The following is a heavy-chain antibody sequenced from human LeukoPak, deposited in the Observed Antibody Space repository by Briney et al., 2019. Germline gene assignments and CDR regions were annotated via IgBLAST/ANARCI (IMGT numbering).Heavy chain of an antibody. CDR3: ARARPFYYYYGMDV. J-gene: IGHJ6*02. Sequence: GGSLRLSCAASGFTFSSYEMNWVRQAPGKGLEWVSYISSSGSTIYYADSVKGRFPISRDNAKNSLYLQMNSLRAEDTAVYYCARARPFYYYYGMDVWGQGTTVTVSS. CDR2: ISSSGSTI. CDR1: GFTFSSYE. V-gene: IGHV3-48*03.